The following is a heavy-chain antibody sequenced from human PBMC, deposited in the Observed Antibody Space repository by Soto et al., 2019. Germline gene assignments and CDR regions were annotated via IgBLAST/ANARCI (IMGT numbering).Heavy chain of an antibody. J-gene: IGHJ6*03. CDR2: IYYSGST. D-gene: IGHD4-4*01. CDR1: GGSISSYY. V-gene: IGHV4-59*01. Sequence: QVQLQESGPGLVKPSETLSLTCTVSGGSISSYYWSWIRQPPGKGLEWIGYIYYSGSTNYNPSLKSRVTISVDTSKNQFSLKLSSVTAADTAVYYCARALGLQRYYYYYMDVWGKGTTVTVSS. CDR3: ARALGLQRYYYYYMDV.